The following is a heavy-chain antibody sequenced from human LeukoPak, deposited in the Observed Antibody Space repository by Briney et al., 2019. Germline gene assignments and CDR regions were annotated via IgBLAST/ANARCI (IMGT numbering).Heavy chain of an antibody. CDR3: AVGDTAMAFDY. CDR2: ISTSSRST. J-gene: IGHJ4*02. D-gene: IGHD5-18*01. V-gene: IGHV3-48*01. CDR1: GFTFSGFS. Sequence: GGSLRLSCTASGFTFSGFSMHWVRQAPGKGLEWLSYISTSSRSTYYADSVKGRFTISRDNSKNTLYLQMNSLRAEDTAVYYCAVGDTAMAFDYWGQGTLVTVSS.